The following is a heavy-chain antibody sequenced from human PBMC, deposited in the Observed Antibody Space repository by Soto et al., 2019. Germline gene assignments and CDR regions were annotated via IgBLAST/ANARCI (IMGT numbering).Heavy chain of an antibody. J-gene: IGHJ6*03. CDR1: GFTFDDYG. V-gene: IGHV3-20*01. D-gene: IGHD6-6*01. CDR3: ARGSISPRRLYSIDV. Sequence: EVQLVESGGGVVRPGGSLRLSCAASGFTFDDYGMSWVRQAPGKGLEWVSGINWNGGITGYADSVKGRFTISRDNAKNPLYLQINSLLAEDTAVYHCARGSISPRRLYSIDVWGNGTTVTVSS. CDR2: INWNGGIT.